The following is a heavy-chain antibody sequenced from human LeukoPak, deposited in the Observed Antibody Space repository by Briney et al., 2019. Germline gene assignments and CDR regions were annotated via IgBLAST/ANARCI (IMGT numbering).Heavy chain of an antibody. CDR1: GYTFINNW. Sequence: GASVKVSCKASGYTFINNWMHWVRQAPGQGLEWIGLINPTGTGTLYAQKFQGRVTMTRDMSTSTDYMELSRLRDEDTAVYYCATARVRLGELSLPEVRDDWGQGTLISVSS. CDR2: INPTGTGT. J-gene: IGHJ4*02. V-gene: IGHV1-46*01. CDR3: ATARVRLGELSLPEVRDD. D-gene: IGHD3-16*02.